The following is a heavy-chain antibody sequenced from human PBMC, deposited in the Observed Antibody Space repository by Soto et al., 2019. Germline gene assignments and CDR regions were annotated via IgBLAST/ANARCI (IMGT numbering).Heavy chain of an antibody. V-gene: IGHV4-39*01. CDR2: IYYSGST. Sequence: QLQLQESGPGLVKPSETLSLTCTVSGGSISSSSYYWGWIRQPPGKGLEWIGSIYYSGSTYYNPSLKSRVTISVDTSKIQFSLKLSSVTAADTAVYYCARQIRHSGDYADYWGQGTLVTVSS. J-gene: IGHJ4*02. CDR3: ARQIRHSGDYADY. CDR1: GGSISSSSYY. D-gene: IGHD4-17*01.